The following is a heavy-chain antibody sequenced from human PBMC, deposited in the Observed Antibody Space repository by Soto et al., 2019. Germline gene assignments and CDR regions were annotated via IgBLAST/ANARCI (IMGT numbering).Heavy chain of an antibody. CDR1: GGTFSSYA. Sequence: SVKVSCKASGGTFSSYAISWVRQAPGQGLEWMGGIIPIFGTANYAQKFQGRVTITADESTSTAYMELSSLRSEDTAVYYCARESLTTIFGVVSPPMDVWGQGTTVTVSS. CDR3: ARESLTTIFGVVSPPMDV. V-gene: IGHV1-69*13. J-gene: IGHJ6*02. CDR2: IIPIFGTA. D-gene: IGHD3-3*01.